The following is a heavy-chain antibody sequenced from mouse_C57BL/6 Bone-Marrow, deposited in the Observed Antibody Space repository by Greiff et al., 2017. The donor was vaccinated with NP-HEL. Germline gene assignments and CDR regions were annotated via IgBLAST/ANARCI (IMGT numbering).Heavy chain of an antibody. D-gene: IGHD2-3*01. V-gene: IGHV1-82*01. CDR3: ARWVLPPWYFDV. CDR2: IYPGDGDT. Sequence: QVQLQQSGPELVKPGASVKISCKASGYAFSSSWMNWVKQRPGKGLEWIGRIYPGDGDTNYNGKFKGKATLTADKSSSTAYMQLSSLTSEDSAVYFCARWVLPPWYFDVWGTGTTVTVSS. J-gene: IGHJ1*03. CDR1: GYAFSSSW.